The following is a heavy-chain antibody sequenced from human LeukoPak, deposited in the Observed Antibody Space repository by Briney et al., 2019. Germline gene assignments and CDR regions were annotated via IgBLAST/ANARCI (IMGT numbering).Heavy chain of an antibody. CDR1: GFTFRSKW. CDR2: INTDGSIR. CDR3: VRDFEIVTTPAGITPGDDFDY. J-gene: IGHJ4*02. V-gene: IGHV3-74*03. Sequence: PGGSLRLSCVASGFTFRSKWMHWVRQAPGKGLVWVARINTDGSIRTYADSVQGRFTISRDNAKNTVDLQMNSLRVEDSAVYYCVRDFEIVTTPAGITPGDDFDYWGQGVLVTV. D-gene: IGHD2/OR15-2a*01.